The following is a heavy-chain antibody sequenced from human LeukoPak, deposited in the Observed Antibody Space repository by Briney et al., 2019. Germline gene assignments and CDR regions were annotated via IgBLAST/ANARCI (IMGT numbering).Heavy chain of an antibody. V-gene: IGHV3-7*01. Sequence: GGSLSLSCAASGFTFSSYWMSWVRQAPGKGLEGVANIKQDGSEKYYVDSVEGRFTISRDNAKNSLYLQMNSLRAEDTAVYYCARMHDFWSGYYTGMGWFDPWGQGTLVTVSS. D-gene: IGHD3-3*01. CDR2: IKQDGSEK. CDR1: GFTFSSYW. CDR3: ARMHDFWSGYYTGMGWFDP. J-gene: IGHJ5*02.